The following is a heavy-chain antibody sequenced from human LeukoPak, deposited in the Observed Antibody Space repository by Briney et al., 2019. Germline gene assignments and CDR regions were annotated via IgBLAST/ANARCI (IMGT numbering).Heavy chain of an antibody. J-gene: IGHJ5*02. V-gene: IGHV3-21*04. CDR1: GFPFSTYT. CDR3: AGEGYCSGGSCYSSNYNWFDP. CDR2: ISSSSSYI. Sequence: GGSLRLSCAASGFPFSTYTMNWVRQAPGKGLEWVSSISSSSSYIYYADSMKGRFTISRDNAKNSLFLQMNSLRAEDTAVYYCAGEGYCSGGSCYSSNYNWFDPWGQGTLVTVSS. D-gene: IGHD2-15*01.